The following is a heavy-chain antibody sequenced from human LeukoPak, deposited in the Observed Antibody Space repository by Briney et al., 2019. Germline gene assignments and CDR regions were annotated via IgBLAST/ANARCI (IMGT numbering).Heavy chain of an antibody. CDR3: AREMRSSKALDY. J-gene: IGHJ4*02. Sequence: ASVKVSCKASGYTFTGYYMHWVRQAPGQGLEWMGWLNPNSGGTKFAQKFQARVTLTRDTSISTAYMDLSSLRSEDTAVYYCAREMRSSKALDYWGQGTLVTVSS. D-gene: IGHD2/OR15-2a*01. CDR1: GYTFTGYY. CDR2: LNPNSGGT. V-gene: IGHV1-2*02.